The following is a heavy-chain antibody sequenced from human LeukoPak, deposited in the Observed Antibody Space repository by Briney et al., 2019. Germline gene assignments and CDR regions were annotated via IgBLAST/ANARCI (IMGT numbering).Heavy chain of an antibody. CDR1: GFTFSSYS. CDR3: ARRGGYSSSSGPPYFDY. Sequence: PGGSLRLSCAASGFTFSSYSMNWVRQAPGKGLEWVSSISSSSSYIYYADSVKGRFTISRDNAKNSLYLQMNSLRAEDTAVYYCARRGGYSSSSGPPYFDYWGQGTLVTVSS. CDR2: ISSSSSYI. D-gene: IGHD6-13*01. V-gene: IGHV3-21*01. J-gene: IGHJ4*02.